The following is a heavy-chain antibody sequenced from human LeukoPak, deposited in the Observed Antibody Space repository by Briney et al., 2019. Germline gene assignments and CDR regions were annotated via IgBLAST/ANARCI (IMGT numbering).Heavy chain of an antibody. Sequence: PGGSLRLSCEASGFAFSFFAMSWLRQAPGKGLEWVSTINANSGTRSYAASVRGRFTISRDNSKNTLYLQLNTLRVDDTAVYYCAKPISGGLAVTADWFAPWGQGTLVVVSS. J-gene: IGHJ5*01. CDR2: INANSGTR. D-gene: IGHD6-19*01. CDR1: GFAFSFFA. V-gene: IGHV3-23*01. CDR3: AKPISGGLAVTADWFAP.